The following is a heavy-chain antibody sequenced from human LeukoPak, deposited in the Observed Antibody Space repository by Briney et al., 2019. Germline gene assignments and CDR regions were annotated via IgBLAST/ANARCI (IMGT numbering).Heavy chain of an antibody. J-gene: IGHJ3*01. D-gene: IGHD4-17*01. CDR2: ITGGGVGT. CDR1: GLTFRNYA. CDR3: AKDPNGDYVGAFDS. V-gene: IGHV3-23*01. Sequence: GGSLRLSCAASGLTFRNYALTWVRQAPGRGLEWVSSITGGGVGTSYADSGKGRFIFYRHNSKNTLYLQMNRLRAGDTPVYYCAKDPNGDYVGAFDSWGQGTLVTVPS.